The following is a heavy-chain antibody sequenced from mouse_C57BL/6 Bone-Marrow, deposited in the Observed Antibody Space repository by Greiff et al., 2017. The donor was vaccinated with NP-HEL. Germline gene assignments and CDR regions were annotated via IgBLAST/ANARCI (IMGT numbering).Heavy chain of an antibody. Sequence: QVQLQQPGAELVKPGASVKLSCKASGYTFTSYWMHWVKQRPGQGLEWIGMIHPNSGSTNYNEKFKSKATLTVDKSSSTAYMQLSSLTSEDSAVYYCARSGGFYYSNSYYFDGWGKGTTLTVAS. CDR2: IHPNSGST. V-gene: IGHV1-64*01. CDR1: GYTFTSYW. D-gene: IGHD2-5*01. J-gene: IGHJ2*01. CDR3: ARSGGFYYSNSYYFDG.